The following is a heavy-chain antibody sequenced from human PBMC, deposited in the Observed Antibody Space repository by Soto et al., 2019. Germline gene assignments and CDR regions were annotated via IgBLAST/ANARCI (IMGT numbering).Heavy chain of an antibody. CDR1: GYSFTNYA. CDR3: ARGGSSDY. Sequence: GEALKISCKGSGYSFTNYAIGWVRQMPGKGLEWMGIIYPGDSDTRYSPSLQGQVTISVDKSINTAFLQWSSLKTSDTAIYYCARGGSSDYWGQGTLVTVSS. J-gene: IGHJ4*02. D-gene: IGHD1-26*01. CDR2: IYPGDSDT. V-gene: IGHV5-51*01.